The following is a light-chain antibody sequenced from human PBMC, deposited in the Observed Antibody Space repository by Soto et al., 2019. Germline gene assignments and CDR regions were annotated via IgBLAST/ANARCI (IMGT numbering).Light chain of an antibody. J-gene: IGLJ1*01. Sequence: QPVLTQPPSASGSPGQSVTISCTGTSSDVGGYNYVSWYQQHPGKAPKLMIYEVSKRPSGVPDRFSGSKSGNTASLTVSGLQAEDEADYYCSSYAGSNNPLYVFGTGTKLTVL. CDR3: SSYAGSNNPLYV. CDR2: EVS. CDR1: SSDVGGYNY. V-gene: IGLV2-8*01.